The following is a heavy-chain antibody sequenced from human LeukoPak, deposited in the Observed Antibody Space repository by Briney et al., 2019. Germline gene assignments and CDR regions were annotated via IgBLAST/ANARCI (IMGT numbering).Heavy chain of an antibody. D-gene: IGHD2-2*01. CDR2: INHSGST. V-gene: IGHV4-34*01. CDR3: ARGDIVVVPAAIYAFDI. J-gene: IGHJ3*02. Sequence: SETLSLTCAVYGGSFSGYYWSWIRQPPGKGPEWIGEINHSGSTNYNPSLKSRVTISVDTSKNQFSLKLSSVTAADTAVYYCARGDIVVVPAAIYAFDIWGQGTMVTVSS. CDR1: GGSFSGYY.